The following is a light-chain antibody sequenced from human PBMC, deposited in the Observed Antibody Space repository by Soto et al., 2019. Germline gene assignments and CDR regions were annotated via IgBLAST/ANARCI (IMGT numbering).Light chain of an antibody. CDR1: SSNIGAGYD. Sequence: QSVLTQPPSVSGAPGQRVTISCTGSSSNIGAGYDVHWYQQLPGTAPKLLIYGNSNRPSGVPDRFSGSKSGTSASLAITGLQAEDAADYYCQSYDSSLSGCYVFGTGTKLTVL. J-gene: IGLJ1*01. CDR2: GNS. V-gene: IGLV1-40*01. CDR3: QSYDSSLSGCYV.